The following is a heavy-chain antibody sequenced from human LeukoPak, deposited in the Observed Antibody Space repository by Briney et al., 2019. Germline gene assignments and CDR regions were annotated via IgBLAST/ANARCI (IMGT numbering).Heavy chain of an antibody. CDR3: ARDVGEYCSSINCHASDY. CDR2: ISPSGGST. Sequence: ASVKLSCKAFGYTFTGYWMHWVRQAPGQGPEWMGVISPSGGSTIYAQKFKGRVTMTRDTSISTVYMELSRLRSDDTAVYYCARDVGEYCSSINCHASDYWGQGTLVTVSS. V-gene: IGHV1-46*01. D-gene: IGHD2-2*01. J-gene: IGHJ4*02. CDR1: GYTFTGYW.